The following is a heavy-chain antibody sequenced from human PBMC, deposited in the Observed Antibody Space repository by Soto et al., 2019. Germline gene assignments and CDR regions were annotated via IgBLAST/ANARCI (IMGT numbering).Heavy chain of an antibody. CDR2: IYATGDT. D-gene: IGHD1-26*01. J-gene: IGHJ5*02. CDR3: VRDGTKNLRDRFDP. Sequence: PXETLSLTCNFSVASLSRYYWSCIRHPPGKGLEWIGRIYATGDTDYNPSLKSRISMSVDMSKKQFSLTLRSVTAADTAIYYCVRDGTKNLRDRFDPWGRGSLFTVSS. CDR1: VASLSRYY. V-gene: IGHV4-4*07.